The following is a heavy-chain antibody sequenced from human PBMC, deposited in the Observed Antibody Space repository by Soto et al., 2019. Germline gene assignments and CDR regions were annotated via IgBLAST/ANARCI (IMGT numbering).Heavy chain of an antibody. CDR2: ISYDGSNK. J-gene: IGHJ4*02. CDR1: GFTFSSYG. CDR3: AKEGDFGVVSY. Sequence: HPGGSLRLSCAASGFTFSSYGMHWVRQAPGKGLEWVAVISYDGSNKYYADSVKGRFTISRDNSKNTLYLQMNSLRAEDTAVYYCAKEGDFGVVSYWGQGTLVTVSS. D-gene: IGHD3-3*01. V-gene: IGHV3-30*18.